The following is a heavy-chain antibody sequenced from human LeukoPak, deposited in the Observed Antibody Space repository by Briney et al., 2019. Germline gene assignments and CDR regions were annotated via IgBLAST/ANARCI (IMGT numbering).Heavy chain of an antibody. D-gene: IGHD4-23*01. CDR2: INPNSGGT. J-gene: IGHJ3*02. CDR1: GYTFTGYY. V-gene: IGHV1-2*02. CDR3: ARHQRGNSDAFDI. Sequence: ASVKVSCKASGYTFTGYYMHWVRQAPGQGLEWMGWINPNSGGTNYAQKFQGRVTMTRDTSTSTVYMELSSLRSEDTAVYYCARHQRGNSDAFDIWGQGTMVTVSS.